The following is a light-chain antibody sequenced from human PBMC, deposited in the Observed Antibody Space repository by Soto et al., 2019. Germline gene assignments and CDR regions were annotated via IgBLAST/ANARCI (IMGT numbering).Light chain of an antibody. Sequence: DIQMTQSPSTLSASVGDRVTITCRASHSISSWLAWYQQKPGKAPKSLIYKASSLESGVPSRFSGGGSGTEFTLTISSLQPDDFATYYCQQYNSYPITFGQGTRLEIK. CDR1: HSISSW. V-gene: IGKV1-5*03. CDR2: KAS. CDR3: QQYNSYPIT. J-gene: IGKJ5*01.